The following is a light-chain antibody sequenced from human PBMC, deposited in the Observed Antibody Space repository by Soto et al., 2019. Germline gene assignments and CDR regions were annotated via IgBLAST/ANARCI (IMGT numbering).Light chain of an antibody. CDR3: QQYNNWPPLT. J-gene: IGKJ4*01. CDR2: GAS. CDR1: QSVSSN. V-gene: IGKV3-15*01. Sequence: EIVMTQSPATLSVSPGERATLSASASQSVSSNLAWYQQKPGQAPRLLIYGASTRATGIPARFSGSGSGTEFTLTICSLQSEDFAVYYCQQYNNWPPLTFGGGTKVEIK.